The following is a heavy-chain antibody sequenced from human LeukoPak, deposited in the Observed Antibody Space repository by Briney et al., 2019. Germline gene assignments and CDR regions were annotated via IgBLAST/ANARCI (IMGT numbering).Heavy chain of an antibody. CDR3: ARGNYGMDV. Sequence: SETLSLTCAVYGGSLSGYYWSWIRQPPGKGLEWIGEINHSGSTNYNPSLKSRVTISVDTSKNQFSLKLSSVTAADTAVYYCARGNYGMDVWGQGTTVTVSS. CDR2: INHSGST. V-gene: IGHV4-34*01. J-gene: IGHJ6*02. CDR1: GGSLSGYY.